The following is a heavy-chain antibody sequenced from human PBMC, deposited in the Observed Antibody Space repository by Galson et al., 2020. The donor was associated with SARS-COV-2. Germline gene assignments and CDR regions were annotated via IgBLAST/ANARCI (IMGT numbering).Heavy chain of an antibody. CDR1: GFSLSTSGVG. J-gene: IGHJ3*02. CDR2: IYWDDDK. CDR3: AHHVLLWFGESDAFDI. Sequence: SGPPLVKPTQTLTLTCTFSGFSLSTSGVGVGWIRQPPGKALEWLALIYWDDDKRYSPSLKSRLTITKDTSKNQVVLTMTNMDPVDTATYYCAHHVLLWFGESDAFDIWGQGTMVTVSS. D-gene: IGHD3-10*01. V-gene: IGHV2-5*02.